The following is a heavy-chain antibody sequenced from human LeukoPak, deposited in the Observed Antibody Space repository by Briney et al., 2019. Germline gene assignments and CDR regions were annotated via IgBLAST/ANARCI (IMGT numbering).Heavy chain of an antibody. Sequence: PGGSLRLSCTASGFTVSNNYMSWVRQAPGKGLEWVSISYSDTNTNYADSVKGRFTISRDTSQNTLSLQMNSLRAEDTAVYYCVRKNRDFNAAFDIWGQGTEVTVSS. CDR2: SYSDTNT. J-gene: IGHJ3*02. CDR3: VRKNRDFNAAFDI. CDR1: GFTVSNNY. V-gene: IGHV3-53*01. D-gene: IGHD1-14*01.